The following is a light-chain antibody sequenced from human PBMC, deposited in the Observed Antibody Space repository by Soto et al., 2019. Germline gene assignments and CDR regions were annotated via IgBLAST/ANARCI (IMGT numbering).Light chain of an antibody. CDR1: SSDVGGYNY. V-gene: IGLV2-8*01. CDR3: SSYTSSSTLEV. J-gene: IGLJ1*01. Sequence: QSALTQPPSASGPPGQSVTISCTGTSSDVGGYNYVSWYQQHPGKAPKLMIYEVSKRPSGVPDRFSGSKSGNTASLTVSGLQAEDEADYYCSSYTSSSTLEVFGTGTKVTVL. CDR2: EVS.